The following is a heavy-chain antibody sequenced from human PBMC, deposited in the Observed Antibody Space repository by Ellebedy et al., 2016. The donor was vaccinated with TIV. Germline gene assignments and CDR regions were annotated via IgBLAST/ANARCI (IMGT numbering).Heavy chain of an antibody. V-gene: IGHV3-9*01. CDR2: ISWNSGSI. J-gene: IGHJ3*02. Sequence: SPKISXVASGFTIDDYAMHWVRHAPGKGLEWVSGISWNSGSIGYADSVKGRFTISRDNAKNSLYLQMNSLRPEDTALYYCAKGKAVFYAFDMWGQGTMVTVSS. D-gene: IGHD2-8*01. CDR1: GFTIDDYA. CDR3: AKGKAVFYAFDM.